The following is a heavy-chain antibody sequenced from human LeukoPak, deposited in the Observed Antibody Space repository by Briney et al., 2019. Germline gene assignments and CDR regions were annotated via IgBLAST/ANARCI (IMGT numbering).Heavy chain of an antibody. J-gene: IGHJ3*02. CDR1: GFTVSSNY. D-gene: IGHD2-15*01. CDR2: IRYDGSNK. Sequence: GGSLRLSCAASGFTVSSNYMSWVRQAPGKGLEWVAFIRYDGSNKYYADSVRGRFTISRDNSKNTLYLQMNSLRAEDTAVYYCAKLVLVVATSDAFDIWGQGTMVTVSS. V-gene: IGHV3-30*02. CDR3: AKLVLVVATSDAFDI.